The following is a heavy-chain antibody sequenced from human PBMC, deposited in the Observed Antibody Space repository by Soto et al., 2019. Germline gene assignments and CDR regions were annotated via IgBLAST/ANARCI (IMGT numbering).Heavy chain of an antibody. CDR1: GFTFSSYG. CDR3: AKDRPSGSRPYYYGMDV. D-gene: IGHD1-26*01. V-gene: IGHV3-30*18. Sequence: QVQLVESGGGVVQPGRSLRLSCAASGFTFSSYGMHWVRQAPGKGLEWVAVISYDGSNKYYADSVKGRFTISRDNSKNTLYQQMNSLRAEDTAVYYWAKDRPSGSRPYYYGMDVWGQGTTVTVSS. J-gene: IGHJ6*02. CDR2: ISYDGSNK.